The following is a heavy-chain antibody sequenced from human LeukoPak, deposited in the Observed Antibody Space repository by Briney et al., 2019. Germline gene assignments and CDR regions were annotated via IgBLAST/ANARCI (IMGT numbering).Heavy chain of an antibody. V-gene: IGHV3-33*08. Sequence: GGSLRLSCAASGFTFSNYAMTWVRQAPGKGLEWGAVIWYDGSNKYYADSVKGRFTISRDNSKNTLYLQMNSLRAEDTAVYYCAREWWLKAYYFDYWGQGTLVTVSS. CDR2: IWYDGSNK. J-gene: IGHJ4*02. CDR1: GFTFSNYA. D-gene: IGHD2-15*01. CDR3: AREWWLKAYYFDY.